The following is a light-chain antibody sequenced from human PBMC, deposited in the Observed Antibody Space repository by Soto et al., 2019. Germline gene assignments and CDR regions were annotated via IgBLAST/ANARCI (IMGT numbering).Light chain of an antibody. V-gene: IGKV1-27*01. J-gene: IGKJ4*01. Sequence: DIQMTQSPSSLSASVGDRVTITRRASQGISNYLAWYQQKPGKVPKPLIYAASTLQSGVPSRFSGSGSGTDFTLTISSLQPEDVATYYCQKYNSAPLTFGGGTKVDIK. CDR1: QGISNY. CDR2: AAS. CDR3: QKYNSAPLT.